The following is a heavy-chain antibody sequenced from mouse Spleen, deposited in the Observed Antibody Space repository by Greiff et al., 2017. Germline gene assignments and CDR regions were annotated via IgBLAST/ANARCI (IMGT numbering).Heavy chain of an antibody. Sequence: EVQRVESGGGLVKPGGSLKLSCAASGFTFSSYAMSWVRQTPEKRLEWVAAINSNGGSTYYPDTVKDRFTISRDNAKNTLYLQMSSLRSEDTALYYCARQGFYDYDPYAMDYWGQGTSVTVSS. V-gene: IGHV5-6-2*01. CDR2: INSNGGST. CDR3: ARQGFYDYDPYAMDY. D-gene: IGHD2-4*01. J-gene: IGHJ4*01. CDR1: GFTFSSYA.